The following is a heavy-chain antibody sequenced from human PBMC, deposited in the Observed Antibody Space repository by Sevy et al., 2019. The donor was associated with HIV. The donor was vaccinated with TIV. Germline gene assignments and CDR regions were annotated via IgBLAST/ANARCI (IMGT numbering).Heavy chain of an antibody. CDR1: GFTFSSYS. CDR2: ISDNSIRK. V-gene: IGHV3-48*01. CDR3: ARALAALPYNYYGMDV. D-gene: IGHD2-15*01. Sequence: GGSLRLSCVVSGFTFSSYSMNWVRQAPGKGLEWVSYISDNSIRKYYADSVKGRFTISRDNAKNSLYLQMNSLRAEDTAVYYCARALAALPYNYYGMDVRGQGTTVTVSS. J-gene: IGHJ6*02.